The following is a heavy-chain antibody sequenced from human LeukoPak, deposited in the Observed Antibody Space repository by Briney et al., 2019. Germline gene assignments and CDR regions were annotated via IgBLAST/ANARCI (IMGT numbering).Heavy chain of an antibody. CDR2: IIPIFGTA. CDR3: ARDGPYSTSSTHPP. D-gene: IGHD6-6*01. Sequence: ASVKVSCKASGGTFSSYAISWVRQAPGQGLEWMGGIIPIFGTANYAQKFQGRVAITADESTSTAYMELSSLRSEDTAVHYCARDGPYSTSSTHPPWGQGTLVTVSS. CDR1: GGTFSSYA. J-gene: IGHJ5*02. V-gene: IGHV1-69*13.